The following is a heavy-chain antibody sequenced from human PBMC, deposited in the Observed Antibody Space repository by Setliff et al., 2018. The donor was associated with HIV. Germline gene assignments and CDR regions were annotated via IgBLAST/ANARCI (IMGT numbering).Heavy chain of an antibody. CDR1: GGSISSSSYY. CDR3: ARDTLASGGTAMVNYYYYGMDV. J-gene: IGHJ6*02. CDR2: IYHTGST. D-gene: IGHD5-18*01. V-gene: IGHV4-39*02. Sequence: PSETLSLTCTVSGGSISSSSYYWGWIRQPPGNGLEWIGSIYHTGSTYYKPSLKSRVTISVDTSKNQFSLRLSSVAAGDTAVYYCARDTLASGGTAMVNYYYYGMDVWGQGTTVTVSS.